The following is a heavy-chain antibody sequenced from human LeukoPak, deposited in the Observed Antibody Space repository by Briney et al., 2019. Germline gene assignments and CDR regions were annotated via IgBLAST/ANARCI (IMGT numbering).Heavy chain of an antibody. CDR2: ISGSGGST. CDR1: GLTLRSYA. CDR3: AKPWGELTGDAFDI. D-gene: IGHD1-26*01. J-gene: IGHJ3*02. V-gene: IGHV3-23*01. Sequence: PGGSWRFSCAAFGLTLRSYALSWVGRPPGKGLDGVSAISGSGGSTYYADSVKGRFTISRDNSKNTLYLQMNSLRAEDTAVYYCAKPWGELTGDAFDIWGQGTMVTVSS.